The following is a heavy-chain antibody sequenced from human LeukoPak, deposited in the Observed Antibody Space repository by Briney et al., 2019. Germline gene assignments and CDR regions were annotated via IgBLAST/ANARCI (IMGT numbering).Heavy chain of an antibody. CDR3: ARDPRGGDWFDP. CDR2: INPNSGGT. J-gene: IGHJ5*02. D-gene: IGHD3-16*01. Sequence: ASVKVSCKASGYTFTGYYMHWVRQAPGQGLEWMGWINPNSGGTNYAQKFQGRVTMTRDTSISTAYMELRRLRSDDTAVYYCARDPRGGDWFDPWGQGTLVTVSS. V-gene: IGHV1-2*02. CDR1: GYTFTGYY.